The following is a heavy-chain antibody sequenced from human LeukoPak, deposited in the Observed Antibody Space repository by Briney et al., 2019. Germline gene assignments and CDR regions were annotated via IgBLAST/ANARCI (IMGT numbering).Heavy chain of an antibody. V-gene: IGHV3-23*01. CDR2: ISGSGGST. D-gene: IGHD3-10*01. CDR3: ARVGGEVQGVIRPDY. CDR1: GFTFSSYA. Sequence: GGSLRLSCPASGFTFSSYAMSRVRQAPGKGLEWVSAISGSGGSTYYADSVKGRFTISRDNSKNTLYLQMNSLRAEDTAVYYCARVGGEVQGVIRPDYWGQGTLVTVST. J-gene: IGHJ4*02.